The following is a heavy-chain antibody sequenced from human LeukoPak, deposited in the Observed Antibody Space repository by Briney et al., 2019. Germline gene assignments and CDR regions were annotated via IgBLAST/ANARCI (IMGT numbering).Heavy chain of an antibody. D-gene: IGHD1-1*01. CDR3: ARDVPHWNDWLGFDY. CDR1: GFTFSSYE. Sequence: GGSLRLSCTASGFTFSSYEMNWVRQVPGKGLEWVSYISSSGSNIYYADSVKGRFTISRDNAKNSLYLQMNSLRAEDTAVYYCARDVPHWNDWLGFDYWGQGTLVTVSS. CDR2: ISSSGSNI. V-gene: IGHV3-48*03. J-gene: IGHJ4*02.